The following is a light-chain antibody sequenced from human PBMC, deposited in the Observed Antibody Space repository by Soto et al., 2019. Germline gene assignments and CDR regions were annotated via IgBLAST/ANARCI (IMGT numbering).Light chain of an antibody. Sequence: DIQMTQSPSTLSGSVGDRVTITCRASQTNSSWLAWYQHKPGKAPKLLIYKASTLKSGVPSRFSGSGSGTEFTLTMSSLQPDDFATYYCQHYNSYSEAFGQGTKVELK. V-gene: IGKV1-5*03. CDR3: QHYNSYSEA. J-gene: IGKJ1*01. CDR1: QTNSSW. CDR2: KAS.